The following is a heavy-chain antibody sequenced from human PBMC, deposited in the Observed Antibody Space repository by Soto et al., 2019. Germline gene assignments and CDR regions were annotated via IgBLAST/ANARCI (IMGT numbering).Heavy chain of an antibody. CDR1: GYTFTGYY. J-gene: IGHJ6*03. CDR2: INPNSGGT. D-gene: IGHD6-6*01. Sequence: ASVKVSCKASGYTFTGYYMHWVRQAPGQGLEWMGWINPNSGGTNYAQKFQGWVTMTRDTSISTAYMELSRLRSDDTAVYYCARGSSSYPHYYYMDGWGKGTTVTVSS. CDR3: ARGSSSYPHYYYMDG. V-gene: IGHV1-2*04.